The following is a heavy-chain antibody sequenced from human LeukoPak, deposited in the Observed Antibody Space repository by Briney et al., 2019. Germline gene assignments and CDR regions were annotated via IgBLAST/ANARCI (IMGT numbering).Heavy chain of an antibody. CDR3: ARGPMFFGVAYCDY. V-gene: IGHV4-4*07. D-gene: IGHD3-3*01. Sequence: SETLSLTCTVSGGSISSYYWSWIRQPAGKGLEWIGRIYTSGSTNYNPSLKSRVTMSVDTSKNQFSLKLSSVTAADTAVYHCARGPMFFGVAYCDYWGQGTLVTVSS. CDR2: IYTSGST. J-gene: IGHJ4*02. CDR1: GGSISSYY.